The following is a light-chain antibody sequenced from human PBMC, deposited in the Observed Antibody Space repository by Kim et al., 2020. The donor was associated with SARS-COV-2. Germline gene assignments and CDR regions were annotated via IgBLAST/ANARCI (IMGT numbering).Light chain of an antibody. CDR1: SLRSYY. J-gene: IGLJ2*01. V-gene: IGLV3-19*01. CDR3: NSRDSNDNVV. Sequence: VALRQTVRITCQGDSLRSYYAPWYQQKPGQAPILVIYGKNNRPSGIPDRFSGSSSGNTASLTITGTQAGDEADYYCNSRDSNDNVVFGGGTQLTVL. CDR2: GKN.